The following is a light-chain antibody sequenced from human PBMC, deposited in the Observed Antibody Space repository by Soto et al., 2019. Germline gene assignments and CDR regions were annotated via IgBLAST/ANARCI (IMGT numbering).Light chain of an antibody. CDR2: EVS. J-gene: IGLJ1*01. CDR3: SSYTSSSTPYV. CDR1: SSDVGGYNY. V-gene: IGLV2-14*01. Sequence: QSVLTQPASVSGSPGQSITISCTGTSSDVGGYNYVSWYQQHPGKAPKLMIYEVSNRPSGVSNRFSGSKSGNTASLTISGLQAEDEADYYCSSYTSSSTPYVFGTGTKLTFL.